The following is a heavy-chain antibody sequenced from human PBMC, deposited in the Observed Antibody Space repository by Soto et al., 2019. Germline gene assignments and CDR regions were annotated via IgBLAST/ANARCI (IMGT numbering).Heavy chain of an antibody. D-gene: IGHD3-9*01. V-gene: IGHV3-23*01. Sequence: GGALKLSCAASGFTFSSHAMSLVRPAPGKGLEWVSSIIGSGGETFYADSVKGRFTISRDNSRNTLFLQMNNLRAEDAAVYYCAKEGLSRHFDFDSWGQGTLVTVSS. CDR1: GFTFSSHA. J-gene: IGHJ4*02. CDR2: IIGSGGET. CDR3: AKEGLSRHFDFDS.